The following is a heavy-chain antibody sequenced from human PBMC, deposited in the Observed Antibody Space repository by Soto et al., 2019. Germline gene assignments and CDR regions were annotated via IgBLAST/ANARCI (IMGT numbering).Heavy chain of an antibody. CDR1: GFIFTSYI. D-gene: IGHD3-16*01. Sequence: QVQLVESGGCVVHPRRPLRLSCAAAGFIFTSYIVHWVRQAPGKGLEWVASVSYDGSKKHYADSVKGRFSISRDNPKNPVYLQMNSLRTEETAVYYCARDKGLPFDSNFDSWGQGTLVTVSS. J-gene: IGHJ4*02. CDR3: ARDKGLPFDSNFDS. V-gene: IGHV3-30*01. CDR2: VSYDGSKK.